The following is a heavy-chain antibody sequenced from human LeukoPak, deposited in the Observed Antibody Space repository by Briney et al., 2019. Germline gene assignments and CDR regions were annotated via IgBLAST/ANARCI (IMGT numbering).Heavy chain of an antibody. D-gene: IGHD3-10*01. Sequence: PGGSLRLSCAVSGFTFSRYWMTWVRQAPGKGLEWVSAISGSGGSTYYADSVKGRFTISRDNSKNTLYLQMNSLRAEDTAVYYCAKGVEYYYGSGSYIDYWGQGTLVTVSS. CDR3: AKGVEYYYGSGSYIDY. CDR1: GFTFSRYW. CDR2: ISGSGGST. V-gene: IGHV3-23*01. J-gene: IGHJ4*02.